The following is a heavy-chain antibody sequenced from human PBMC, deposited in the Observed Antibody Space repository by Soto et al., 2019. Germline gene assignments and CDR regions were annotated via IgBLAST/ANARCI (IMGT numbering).Heavy chain of an antibody. J-gene: IGHJ4*02. V-gene: IGHV1-18*01. CDR3: ARDRTTVTTHISGFDY. CDR1: GYTFTSYG. D-gene: IGHD4-17*01. Sequence: ASVKVSCKASGYTFTSYGISWVRQAPGQGLEWMGWISAYNGNTNYAQKLQGRVTMTTDTSTSTAYMELRSLRSDDTAVYYCARDRTTVTTHISGFDYWGQGTLVTVYS. CDR2: ISAYNGNT.